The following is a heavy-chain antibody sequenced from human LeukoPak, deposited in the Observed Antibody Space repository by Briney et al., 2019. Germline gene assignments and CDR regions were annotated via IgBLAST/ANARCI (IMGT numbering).Heavy chain of an antibody. D-gene: IGHD3-22*01. J-gene: IGHJ4*02. V-gene: IGHV1-69*13. CDR3: ARETGYYDSSGYYSNPIDY. Sequence: GASVKVSCKASGGTFSSYAISWVRQAPGQGLEWMGGIIPIFGTANYAQKFQGRVTITADESTSTAYMELSSLRSEDTAVYYCARETGYYDSSGYYSNPIDYWGQGTLVTVSS. CDR2: IIPIFGTA. CDR1: GGTFSSYA.